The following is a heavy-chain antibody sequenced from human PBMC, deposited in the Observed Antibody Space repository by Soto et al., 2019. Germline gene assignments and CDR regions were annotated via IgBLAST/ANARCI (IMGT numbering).Heavy chain of an antibody. V-gene: IGHV4-39*01. Sequence: KPSETLSLTXTVSTDSSSFTNSYWGWIRQPPGKGLQWIGSSSYNGGTFYNPSLKGRVVISFDTSKKQSSLQVTSVTAADTAVYFCARHRIEVVWRGFDFWGQGSPVTVSS. J-gene: IGHJ4*02. CDR2: SSYNGGT. CDR3: ARHRIEVVWRGFDF. CDR1: TDSSSFTNSY. D-gene: IGHD3-10*01.